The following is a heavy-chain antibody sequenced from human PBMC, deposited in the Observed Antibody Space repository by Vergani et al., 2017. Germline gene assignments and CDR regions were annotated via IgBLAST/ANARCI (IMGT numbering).Heavy chain of an antibody. J-gene: IGHJ4*02. D-gene: IGHD6-19*01. CDR1: GYTFTGYY. CDR3: AVRDMSDSSGWVPPFDY. CDR2: INPNSGGT. V-gene: IGHV1-2*02. Sequence: QVQLVQSGAEVKKPGASVKVSCKASGYTFTGYYMHWVRQAPGQGLEWMGWINPNSGGTNYAQKFQGRVTMTRDTSISTAYMELSRLRSDDTAVYYCAVRDMSDSSGWVPPFDYWGQGTLVTVSS.